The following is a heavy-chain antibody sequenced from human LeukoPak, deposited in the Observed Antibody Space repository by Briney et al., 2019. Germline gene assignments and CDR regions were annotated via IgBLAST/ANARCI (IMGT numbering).Heavy chain of an antibody. J-gene: IGHJ4*02. Sequence: KPGRSLRLSCAASGFTFSSYVMNWVRQAPGKGLEWVSSISSSSSYIYYADSVKGRFTISRDNAKNSLYLQMNSLRAEDTAVYYCARAAYSYGPRGFDCWGQGILVTVSS. CDR1: GFTFSSYV. D-gene: IGHD3-16*01. CDR2: ISSSSSYI. V-gene: IGHV3-21*01. CDR3: ARAAYSYGPRGFDC.